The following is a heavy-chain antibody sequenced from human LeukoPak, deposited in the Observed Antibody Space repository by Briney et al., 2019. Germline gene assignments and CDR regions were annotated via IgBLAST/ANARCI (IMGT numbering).Heavy chain of an antibody. CDR3: ARAMVAYYCYYYMDV. CDR1: GYTFTSYG. CDR2: ISAYNGNT. J-gene: IGHJ6*03. V-gene: IGHV1-18*01. Sequence: ASVKVSCKASGYTFTSYGISWVRQAPGQGLEWMGWISAYNGNTNYAQKLQGRVTMTTDTSTSTAYMELRSLRSDDTAVYYCARAMVAYYCYYYMDVWGKGTTVTVSS. D-gene: IGHD2-8*01.